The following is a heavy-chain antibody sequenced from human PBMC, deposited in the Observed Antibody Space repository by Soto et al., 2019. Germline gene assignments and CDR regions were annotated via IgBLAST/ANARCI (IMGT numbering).Heavy chain of an antibody. V-gene: IGHV3-74*01. D-gene: IGHD3-10*01. CDR3: ARDGSGPIDFDY. J-gene: IGHJ4*02. CDR2: IDNDGSGT. CDR1: GFTFSGYW. Sequence: EVQLVESGGGLVQPGGSLRLSCAASGFTFSGYWMHWVRQAPGKWLVWVSRIDNDGSGTTYADSVKGRFTISRDNAKNTLYLQMNSLTAEGTAVYYCARDGSGPIDFDYWGQGTLVPVSS.